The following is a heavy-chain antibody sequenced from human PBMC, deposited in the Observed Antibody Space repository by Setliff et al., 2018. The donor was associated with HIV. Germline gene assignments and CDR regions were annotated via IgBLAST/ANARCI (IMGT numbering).Heavy chain of an antibody. Sequence: SETLSLTCTVSGDSVSSSNCYWGWIRQPPGKGLEWIGTIYYSGSTYYNPSLKNRVTISQDKSRNQFSLKLTSVTATDTAIYYCARGVGIGGNWFDPWGQGIMVTVSS. CDR3: ARGVGIGGNWFDP. D-gene: IGHD2-15*01. J-gene: IGHJ5*02. CDR1: GDSVSSSNCY. V-gene: IGHV4-39*07. CDR2: IYYSGST.